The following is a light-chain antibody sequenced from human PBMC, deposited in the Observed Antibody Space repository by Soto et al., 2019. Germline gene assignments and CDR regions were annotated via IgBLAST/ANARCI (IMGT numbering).Light chain of an antibody. J-gene: IGKJ5*01. CDR3: QQYYGSPIT. CDR1: QSLLSRADNYNY. V-gene: IGKV4-1*01. CDR2: WAS. Sequence: DIVMTQSPDSLAVSLGERASINCKSSQSLLSRADNYNYLAWFQKKPGQPPKLLIYWASTRESGVPDRFSGSGSAIDFTLTSSSLQAEDVAVYYCQQYYGSPITFGQGTRLEI.